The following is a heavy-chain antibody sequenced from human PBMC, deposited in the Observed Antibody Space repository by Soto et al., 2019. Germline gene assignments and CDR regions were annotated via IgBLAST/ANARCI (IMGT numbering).Heavy chain of an antibody. CDR1: GGSFSGYY. CDR3: ARGKYCSSTSCYSLDRFYYYGMDV. V-gene: IGHV4-34*01. D-gene: IGHD2-2*01. J-gene: IGHJ6*02. CDR2: INHSGST. Sequence: QVQLQQWGAGLLKPSETLSLTCAVYGGSFSGYYWSWIRQPPGKGLEWIGEINHSGSTNYNPSLKSRVTISVDTSKNQISLKLSSVTAADTAVYYCARGKYCSSTSCYSLDRFYYYGMDVWGQGTTVTVSS.